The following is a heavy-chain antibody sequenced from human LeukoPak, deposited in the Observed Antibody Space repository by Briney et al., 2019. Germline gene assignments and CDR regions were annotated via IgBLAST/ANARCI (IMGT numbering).Heavy chain of an antibody. CDR2: IHHSGSA. Sequence: PSETLSLTCAVSGVSISTGYWWSWVRQPPGERLEWIGEIHHSGSAAYNPSLKSRVISVDKSKNQFSLNLNSVTAADTAVYYCVRNGDYSADYWGQGTLVTVSS. CDR1: GVSISTGYW. D-gene: IGHD4-17*01. J-gene: IGHJ4*02. V-gene: IGHV4-4*02. CDR3: VRNGDYSADY.